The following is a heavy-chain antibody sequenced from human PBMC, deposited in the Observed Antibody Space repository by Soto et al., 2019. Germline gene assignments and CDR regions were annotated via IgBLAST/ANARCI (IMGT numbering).Heavy chain of an antibody. CDR1: GGSISSGGYY. J-gene: IGHJ5*02. V-gene: IGHV4-31*03. CDR2: IYYSGST. D-gene: IGHD3-22*01. CDR3: ARNYYDSSGYIHANWFDP. Sequence: PSETLSLTCTVSGGSISSGGYYWSWIRQHPGKGLEWIGYIYYSGSTYYNPSLKSRVTISVDTSKNQFSLKLSSVTAADTAVYYCARNYYDSSGYIHANWFDPWGQGTLVTVSS.